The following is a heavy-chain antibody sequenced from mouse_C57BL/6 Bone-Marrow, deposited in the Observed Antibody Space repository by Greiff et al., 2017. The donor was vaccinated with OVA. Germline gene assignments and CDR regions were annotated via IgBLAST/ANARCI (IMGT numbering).Heavy chain of an antibody. V-gene: IGHV1-69*01. D-gene: IGHD6-2*01. CDR2: IDPSDSYT. CDR1: GYTFTSYW. CDR3: AVSFYAMDY. Sequence: VQLKQSGAELVMPGASVKLSCKASGYTFTSYWMHWVKQRPGQGLEWIGEIDPSDSYTNYNQKFKGKSTLTVDKSSSTAYMQLSSLTSEDSAVYYCAVSFYAMDYWGQGTSVTASS. J-gene: IGHJ4*01.